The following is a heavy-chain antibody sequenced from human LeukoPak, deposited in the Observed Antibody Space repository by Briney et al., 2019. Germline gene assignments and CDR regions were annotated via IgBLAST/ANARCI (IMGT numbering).Heavy chain of an antibody. J-gene: IGHJ4*02. V-gene: IGHV4-30-4*08. CDR3: ARGGQWLVTWYFDY. CDR1: GGSISSGDYY. D-gene: IGHD6-19*01. CDR2: IYKRGYT. Sequence: SETLSLTCTVSGGSISSGDYYWTWIRQPPGKGLEWIGYIYKRGYTYYNPSLKSRVTMSIDTSKSQFSLNLGSATAADTAVYYCARGGQWLVTWYFDYWGQGTLVTVSS.